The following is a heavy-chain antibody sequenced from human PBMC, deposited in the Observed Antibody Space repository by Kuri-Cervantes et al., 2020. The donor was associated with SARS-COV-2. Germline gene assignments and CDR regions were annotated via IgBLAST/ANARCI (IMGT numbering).Heavy chain of an antibody. V-gene: IGHV3-30-3*01. J-gene: IGHJ4*02. D-gene: IGHD1-26*01. CDR2: ISYDGSNK. CDR3: ARDSASRVAVGATITGH. CDR1: GFTFNNHA. Sequence: GESLKISCAASGFTFNNHAMYWVRQAPGKGLEWVAVISYDGSNKYYADSVKGRFTISRDNSKNTLYLQMNSLRAEDTAVYYCARDSASRVAVGATITGHWGQGTLVTVSS.